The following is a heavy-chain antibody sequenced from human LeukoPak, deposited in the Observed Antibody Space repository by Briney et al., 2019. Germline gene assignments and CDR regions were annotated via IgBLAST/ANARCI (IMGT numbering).Heavy chain of an antibody. J-gene: IGHJ4*02. CDR3: ARETNYVSSLDY. Sequence: SETLSLTCTVSGGSISSYYWSWIRQPPGKGLEWIGYIYYSGSTNYNPSLKSRVTISVDTSKNQFSLKLSSVTAADTAVYYCARETNYVSSLDYWGQGTLVTVSS. V-gene: IGHV4-59*01. CDR1: GGSISSYY. D-gene: IGHD3-22*01. CDR2: IYYSGST.